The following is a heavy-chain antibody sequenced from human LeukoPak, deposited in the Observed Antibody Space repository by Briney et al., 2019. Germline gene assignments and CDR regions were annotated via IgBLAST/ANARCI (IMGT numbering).Heavy chain of an antibody. J-gene: IGHJ4*02. CDR3: TRTYSSSSIDY. CDR2: IFYTGST. V-gene: IGHV4-59*07. Sequence: PSVTLSLTCTVSGGSISSYYWSCLRQPPGKGLEWLGYIFYTGSTNYNPSLKSRVTMSIDTSKNQFSLQLSSVTTADTAVYYCTRTYSSSSIDYWGQGALVTVSS. D-gene: IGHD6-6*01. CDR1: GGSISSYY.